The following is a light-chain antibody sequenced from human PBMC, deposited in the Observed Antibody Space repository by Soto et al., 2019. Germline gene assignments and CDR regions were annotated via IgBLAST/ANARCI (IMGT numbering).Light chain of an antibody. Sequence: DIVMTQSPLSLPVTPGEPASFSCRSSQSLLHSNGYNYLDWYLQKPGQSPQLLIYLGSNRASGVPDRFSGSGSGTDLTLKISRVEAEDVGVYYCMQALQTPWTFGQGTKVEI. CDR2: LGS. CDR3: MQALQTPWT. CDR1: QSLLHSNGYNY. V-gene: IGKV2-28*01. J-gene: IGKJ1*01.